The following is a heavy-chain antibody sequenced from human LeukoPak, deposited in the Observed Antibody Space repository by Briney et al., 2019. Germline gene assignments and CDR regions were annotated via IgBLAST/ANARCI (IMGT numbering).Heavy chain of an antibody. CDR1: GGSISSSSYY. V-gene: IGHV4-39*07. Sequence: PSETLSLTCTVSGGSISSSSYYWGWIRQPPGKGLEWIGSIYYSGSTNYNPSLKSRVTMSVDTSKNQFSLKLSSVTAADTAVYYCARDHLPYSSSWYSPLFDPWGQGTLVTVSS. CDR3: ARDHLPYSSSWYSPLFDP. CDR2: IYYSGST. J-gene: IGHJ5*02. D-gene: IGHD6-13*01.